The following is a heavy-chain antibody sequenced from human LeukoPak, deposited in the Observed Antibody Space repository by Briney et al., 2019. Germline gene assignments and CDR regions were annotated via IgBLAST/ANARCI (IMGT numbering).Heavy chain of an antibody. CDR3: AREGGRFLEWLSNYYYYMDV. V-gene: IGHV3-30-3*01. D-gene: IGHD3-3*01. CDR1: GFTFSSYA. Sequence: GGCLRLSCAASGFTFSSYAMHWVRQAPGKGLEWVAVISYDGSNRYYADSVKGRFTISRDNSKNTLYLQMNSLRAEDTAVYYCAREGGRFLEWLSNYYYYMDVWGKGTTVTVSS. J-gene: IGHJ6*03. CDR2: ISYDGSNR.